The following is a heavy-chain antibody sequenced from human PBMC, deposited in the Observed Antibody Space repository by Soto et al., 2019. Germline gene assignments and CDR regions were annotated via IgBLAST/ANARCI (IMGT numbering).Heavy chain of an antibody. D-gene: IGHD4-17*01. J-gene: IGHJ4*02. Sequence: QVQLQQWGAGLLKPSETLSLTCAVYGGSFSGYYWSWIRQPPGKGLEWIGEINHSGSTNYNPSLKSRXXIXVXXSKNQFSLKLSSVTAADTAVYYCARGKDYGGPGGYWGQGTLVTVSS. V-gene: IGHV4-34*01. CDR2: INHSGST. CDR3: ARGKDYGGPGGY. CDR1: GGSFSGYY.